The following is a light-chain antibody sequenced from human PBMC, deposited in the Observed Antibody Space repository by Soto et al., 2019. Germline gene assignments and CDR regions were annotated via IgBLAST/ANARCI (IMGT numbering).Light chain of an antibody. Sequence: QSVLTQPPSVSDAPRQRVTISCSGSSSNIGNNAVNWYQQLPGKAPKLLIYYDDLLPSGVSDRFSGSKSGTSASLAISGLQSEDEADYYCAAWDDSLNGYVFGTGTKLIVL. CDR1: SSNIGNNA. J-gene: IGLJ1*01. V-gene: IGLV1-36*01. CDR2: YDD. CDR3: AAWDDSLNGYV.